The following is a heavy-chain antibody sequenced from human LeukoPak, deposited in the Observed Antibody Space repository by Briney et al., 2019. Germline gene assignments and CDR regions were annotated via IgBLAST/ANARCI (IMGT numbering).Heavy chain of an antibody. V-gene: IGHV4-59*01. CDR1: GGSFSGYY. CDR3: ARDRVPGNWFDP. Sequence: PSETLSLTCAVYGGSFSGYYWSWIRQPPGKGLEWIGYIYYSGSTNYNPSLKSRVTISVDTSKNQFSLKLSSVTAADTAVYYCARDRVPGNWFDPWGQGTLVTVSS. CDR2: IYYSGST. J-gene: IGHJ5*02.